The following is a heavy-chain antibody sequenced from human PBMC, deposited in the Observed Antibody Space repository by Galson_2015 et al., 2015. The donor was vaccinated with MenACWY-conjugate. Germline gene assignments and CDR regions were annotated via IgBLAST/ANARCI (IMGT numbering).Heavy chain of an antibody. D-gene: IGHD6-19*01. CDR1: GFTFSSYA. V-gene: IGHV3-23*01. Sequence: SLRLSCAASGFTFSSYAMSWVRQAPGKGLEWVSAISGSGGSTYYADSMKGRFTISRDNSKNTLYLQMNSLRAEDTAVYYCAKIGVRGGWSPREHFDYWGQGTLVTVSS. CDR2: ISGSGGST. CDR3: AKIGVRGGWSPREHFDY. J-gene: IGHJ4*02.